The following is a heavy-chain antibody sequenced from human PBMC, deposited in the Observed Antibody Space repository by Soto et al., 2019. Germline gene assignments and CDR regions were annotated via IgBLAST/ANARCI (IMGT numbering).Heavy chain of an antibody. CDR2: INLRGGTT. D-gene: IGHD2-21*02. Sequence: QVQLVQSGAEVRKPGASVRLSCETSGYNFNQYYIHWVRQAPGQGLEWMGIINLRGGTTEYAHKFRGIVIVTGDTSTSTDYMQLSSLRPDDTAVYFCARGPEDSDVPRWDYWGQGTLVTVSS. CDR3: ARGPEDSDVPRWDY. J-gene: IGHJ4*02. V-gene: IGHV1-46*02. CDR1: GYNFNQYY.